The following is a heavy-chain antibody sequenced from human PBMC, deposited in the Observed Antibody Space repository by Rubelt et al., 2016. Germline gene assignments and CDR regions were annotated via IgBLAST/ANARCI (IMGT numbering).Heavy chain of an antibody. V-gene: IGHV3-7*01. CDR1: GGSFSGHY. CDR2: IKGDGSEI. Sequence: VQLQQWGAGLLKPSETLSLTCAVYGGSFSGHYWNWIRQPPGKGLEWVADIKGDGSEIQYVDAVKGRFTISRDNAKNSLYPQMKSLRAGDTAVDYCARDYGRAADSWGQGSLVTVSS. CDR3: ARDYGRAADS. D-gene: IGHD2-15*01. J-gene: IGHJ4*02.